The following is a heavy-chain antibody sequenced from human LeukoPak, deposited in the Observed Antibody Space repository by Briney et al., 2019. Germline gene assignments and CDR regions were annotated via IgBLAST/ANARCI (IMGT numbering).Heavy chain of an antibody. D-gene: IGHD6-6*01. CDR3: ARVEFAARPDVWDWFDP. Sequence: SQTLSLTCAISGDSVSSNSAAWNWIRQSPSRGLDWLGRTYYRSKWYNDYAVSVKSRITINPDTSKNQLSLQLNSVTPEDTAVYYCARVEFAARPDVWDWFDPWGQGTLVTVSS. V-gene: IGHV6-1*01. J-gene: IGHJ5*02. CDR1: GDSVSSNSAA. CDR2: TYYRSKWYN.